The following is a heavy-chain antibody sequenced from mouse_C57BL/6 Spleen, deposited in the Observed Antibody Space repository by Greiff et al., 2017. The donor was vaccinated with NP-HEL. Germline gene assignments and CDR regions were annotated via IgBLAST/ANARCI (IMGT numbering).Heavy chain of an antibody. J-gene: IGHJ1*03. D-gene: IGHD1-1*01. V-gene: IGHV3-6*01. CDR2: ISYDGSN. CDR1: GYSITSGYY. CDR3: ARDGDGSSYWYFDV. Sequence: EVKLVESGPGLVKPSQSLSLTCSVTGYSITSGYYWNWIRQFPGNKLEWMGYISYDGSNNYNPSLKNRISITRDTSKNQFFLKLNSVTTEDTATYYCARDGDGSSYWYFDVWGTGTTVTVSS.